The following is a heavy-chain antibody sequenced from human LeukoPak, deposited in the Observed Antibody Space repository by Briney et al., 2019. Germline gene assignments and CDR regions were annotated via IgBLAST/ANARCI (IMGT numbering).Heavy chain of an antibody. J-gene: IGHJ5*02. CDR1: GYTFTSYD. Sequence: ASVKVSCKASGYTFTSYDINWVRQATGQGLEWMGWMNPNSGNTGYAQKFQGRVTMTRNTSISTAYMELSSLRSEDTAVYYCARGLVRCSSTSCLNWFDPWGQGTLVTVSS. CDR2: MNPNSGNT. D-gene: IGHD2-2*01. CDR3: ARGLVRCSSTSCLNWFDP. V-gene: IGHV1-8*01.